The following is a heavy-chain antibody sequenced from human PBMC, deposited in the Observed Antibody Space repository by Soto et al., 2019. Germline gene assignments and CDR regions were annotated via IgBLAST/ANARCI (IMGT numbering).Heavy chain of an antibody. CDR2: MNTNSGNT. Sequence: QVQLVQSGAEVKKPGASVKVSCKASGDTFTNYDIKWVRQATGQGLEWMGWMNTNSGNTGYAQKYQGRVTMTRNTSIRTTYMELCSLRSEDTAVYYCARGRNGMDVWGQGTTVTVSS. CDR1: GDTFTNYD. V-gene: IGHV1-8*01. CDR3: ARGRNGMDV. J-gene: IGHJ6*02.